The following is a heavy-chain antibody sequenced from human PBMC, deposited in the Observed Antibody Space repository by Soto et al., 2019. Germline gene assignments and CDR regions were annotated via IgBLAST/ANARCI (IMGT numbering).Heavy chain of an antibody. V-gene: IGHV1-46*01. CDR3: ARDNSVAGEGSWWFDP. D-gene: IGHD2-15*01. CDR2: ISPTGSST. CDR1: GYTFTNHW. J-gene: IGHJ5*02. Sequence: QVHLVQSGAEVKKPGASVKVSCKASGYTFTNHWMHWVRRAPGQGLEWMGIISPTGSSTFYAQKFQGRLTMTRDTSTSTDYRELSSLRSDDTAVYFCARDNSVAGEGSWWFDPWGQGTLVTVSS.